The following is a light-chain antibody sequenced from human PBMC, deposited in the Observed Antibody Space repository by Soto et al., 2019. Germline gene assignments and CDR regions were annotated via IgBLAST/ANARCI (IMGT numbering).Light chain of an antibody. V-gene: IGKV3-15*01. CDR2: GAS. CDR1: QSVSSN. CDR3: QQYTNWPT. J-gene: IGKJ1*01. Sequence: EIVLMQVPAALSVSTGERATLSCRASQSVSSNLAWYQQKPGQAPRLLIYGASTRATGIPARFSGSGSGTEFTLTISSLQSEDFAVYSGQQYTNWPTFCQGPKV.